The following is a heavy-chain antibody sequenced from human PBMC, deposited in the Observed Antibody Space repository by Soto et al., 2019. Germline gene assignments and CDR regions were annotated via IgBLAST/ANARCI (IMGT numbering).Heavy chain of an antibody. CDR2: IYYSGST. Sequence: QLQLQESGPGLVKPSETLSLTCTVSGGSISSSSYDWGWIRQPPGQGLEWIGSIYYSGSTYYNPSLKSRVTISVDTSKTQFSLKLSSVTAADTAVYYCARAIVATIMFDYWGQGTLVTVSS. CDR1: GGSISSSSYD. V-gene: IGHV4-39*01. D-gene: IGHD5-12*01. J-gene: IGHJ4*02. CDR3: ARAIVATIMFDY.